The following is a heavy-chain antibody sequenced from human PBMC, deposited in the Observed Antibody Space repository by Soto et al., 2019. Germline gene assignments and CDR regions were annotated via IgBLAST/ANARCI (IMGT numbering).Heavy chain of an antibody. CDR1: VFSFVNYA. CDR3: AKATTNGGWFNPFDS. Sequence: GGSLRLSCAASVFSFVNYAMNWFRQAPGKGLEWVSGLSGSGTSTYYADSVKGRFTISRDNSRDTLFLQMNSLTADDTAVYYCAKATTNGGWFNPFDSWGQGALVTVSS. CDR2: LSGSGTST. V-gene: IGHV3-23*01. J-gene: IGHJ4*02. D-gene: IGHD6-19*01.